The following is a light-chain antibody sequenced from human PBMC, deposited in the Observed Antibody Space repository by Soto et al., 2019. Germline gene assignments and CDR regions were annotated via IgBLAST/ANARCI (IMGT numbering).Light chain of an antibody. J-gene: IGLJ2*01. V-gene: IGLV2-14*01. CDR2: DVS. Sequence: QSALTQPASVSGSPGQSITISCTGTSRDVGGYRNVSWYQQHPGKAPKLMIYDVSNRPSGVSNGFSASKSGNTASLTISGLQAEDEADYYCTSYSSSRILLFGGGTKVTVL. CDR1: SRDVGGYRN. CDR3: TSYSSSRILL.